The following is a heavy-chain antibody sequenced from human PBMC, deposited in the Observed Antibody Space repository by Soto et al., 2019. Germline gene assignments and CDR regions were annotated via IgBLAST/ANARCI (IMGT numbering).Heavy chain of an antibody. CDR2: ISGSGGST. CDR1: GFTFDDYA. D-gene: IGHD2-2*01. J-gene: IGHJ4*02. V-gene: IGHV3-23*01. Sequence: GGSLRLSCAASGFTFDDYAMHWVRQAPGKGLEWVSGISGSGGSTYYADSVKGRFTISRDNSKNTLYLQMNSLRAEDTAVYYCAKDRGLSSTSSFDYWGQGTLVTVSS. CDR3: AKDRGLSSTSSFDY.